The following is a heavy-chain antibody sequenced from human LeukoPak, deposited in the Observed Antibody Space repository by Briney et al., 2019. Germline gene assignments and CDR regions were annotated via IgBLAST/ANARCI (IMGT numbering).Heavy chain of an antibody. J-gene: IGHJ4*02. CDR3: ARYDYGNKFDS. CDR2: IKQDGSEK. V-gene: IGHV3-7*04. Sequence: PGGSLRLSCAASGFTFSSSWMTWVRQAPGKGLEWVATIKQDGSEKYYVDSVKGRFTISRDNAKNSLYLQMNSLRAEDTAVYFCARYDYGNKFDSWGQGTLVTVSS. D-gene: IGHD4-17*01. CDR1: GFTFSSSW.